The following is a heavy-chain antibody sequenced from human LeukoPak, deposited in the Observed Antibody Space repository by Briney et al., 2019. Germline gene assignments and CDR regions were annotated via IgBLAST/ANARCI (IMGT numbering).Heavy chain of an antibody. V-gene: IGHV3-72*01. D-gene: IGHD1-26*01. CDR1: GFTFSDHV. J-gene: IGHJ4*02. CDR3: TRLVGAND. CDR2: IRNKANSYTT. Sequence: GGSLRLSCAASGFTFSDHVMDWVRQAPGKRLEWVGRIRNKANSYTTEYAASVQGRFTVSRDDSKNSLYLQMNSMKTEDTAVYYCTRLVGANDWGQGTLVTVSS.